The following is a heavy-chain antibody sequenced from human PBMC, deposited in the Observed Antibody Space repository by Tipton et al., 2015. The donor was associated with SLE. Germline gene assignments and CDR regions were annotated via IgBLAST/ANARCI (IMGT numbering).Heavy chain of an antibody. Sequence: TLSLTCTVSGGSISSGDYYWSWIRQPPGKGLQWIGEINHSGSTNYRPSLKSRVTISVDTSKNQFSLKLSSVTAADTAVYYCARGGRSYNILTGYPRPFDYWGLGTLVTVSS. D-gene: IGHD3-9*01. J-gene: IGHJ4*02. CDR1: GGSISSGDYY. CDR2: INHSGST. CDR3: ARGGRSYNILTGYPRPFDY. V-gene: IGHV4-30-4*01.